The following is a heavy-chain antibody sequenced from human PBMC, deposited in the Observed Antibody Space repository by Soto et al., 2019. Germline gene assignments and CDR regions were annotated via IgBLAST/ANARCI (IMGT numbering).Heavy chain of an antibody. CDR1: GGSISSGGYY. V-gene: IGHV4-31*03. CDR2: IYYSGST. D-gene: IGHD3-9*01. J-gene: IGHJ4*02. CDR3: ARVVARYYDIGYGYFDY. Sequence: QVQLQESGPGLVKPSQTLSLTCTVSGGSISSGGYYWSWIRQHPGKGLEWIGYIYYSGSTYYNPSLKSRVTISVDTSKNLFSLKLSSVTAADTAVYYCARVVARYYDIGYGYFDYWGQGTLVTVSS.